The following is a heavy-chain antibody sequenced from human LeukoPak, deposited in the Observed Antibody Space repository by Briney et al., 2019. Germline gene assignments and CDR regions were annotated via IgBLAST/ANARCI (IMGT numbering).Heavy chain of an antibody. CDR2: INSDGSST. CDR3: AREAGGSYYSNVNWFDP. Sequence: HAGGSLRLSCAASGFTFSSYWMRWVRQGPGKGLVWVSHINSDGSSTSYADSVKGRLTISRDNAKNTLYLQMNSLRAEDTAVYYCAREAGGSYYSNVNWFDPWGQGTLVTVSS. J-gene: IGHJ5*02. CDR1: GFTFSSYW. D-gene: IGHD1-26*01. V-gene: IGHV3-74*01.